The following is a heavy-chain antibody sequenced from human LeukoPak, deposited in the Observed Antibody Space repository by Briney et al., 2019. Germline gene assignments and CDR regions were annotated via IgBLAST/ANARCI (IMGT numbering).Heavy chain of an antibody. J-gene: IGHJ4*02. Sequence: PGGSLRLSCAASGFTFSSYATSWVRQAPGKGLEWVSAISGSGGSTYYADSVKGRFTISRDNSKNTLYLQMNSLRAEDTAVYYCAKDRGRYSGYDYADYWGQGTLVTVSS. CDR1: GFTFSSYA. CDR2: ISGSGGST. V-gene: IGHV3-23*01. CDR3: AKDRGRYSGYDYADY. D-gene: IGHD5-12*01.